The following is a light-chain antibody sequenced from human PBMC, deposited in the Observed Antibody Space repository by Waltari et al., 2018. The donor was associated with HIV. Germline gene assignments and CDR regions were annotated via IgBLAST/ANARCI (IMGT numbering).Light chain of an antibody. V-gene: IGLV3-25*03. J-gene: IGLJ3*02. Sequence: SYELTQPPSVSVSPGQTARITCSGDALPKQYAYWYQQKPGQAPVLVIYKDSERPSGIPERFSGSSSGTTVTLTISGVQAEDEADYYCQSAADTSGPWVFGGGTKLTVL. CDR2: KDS. CDR1: ALPKQY. CDR3: QSAADTSGPWV.